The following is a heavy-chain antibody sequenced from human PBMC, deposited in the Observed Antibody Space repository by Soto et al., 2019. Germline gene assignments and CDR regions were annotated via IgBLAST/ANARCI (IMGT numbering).Heavy chain of an antibody. D-gene: IGHD6-19*01. J-gene: IGHJ2*01. CDR2: ISSRSRYI. V-gene: IGHV3-21*01. CDR3: ARGPRRVWSRGGWYFDL. Sequence: GGSLRLSCAASGFTFSSYSINWVRQAPGNGLEWDSSISSRSRYIYYADSEKGRFTISRDNAKNSLYLQMNSLRAEDTAVYYCARGPRRVWSRGGWYFDLWGRGTLVT. CDR1: GFTFSSYS.